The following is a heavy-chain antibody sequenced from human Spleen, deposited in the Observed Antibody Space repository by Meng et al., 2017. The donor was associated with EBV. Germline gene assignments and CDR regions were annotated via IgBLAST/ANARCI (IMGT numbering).Heavy chain of an antibody. J-gene: IGHJ4*01. Sequence: QLQLQESGPGLVTHSETLSLTCTVSGDSISSSSYYWDWIRQPPGKGLEWIGSIYYSVSTYYNPSLKSRITISVDTAKNQFSLKLSSVTAAETAVYYCTRGNSPGYDYWGHGTLVTVSS. CDR1: GDSISSSSYY. CDR2: IYYSVST. CDR3: TRGNSPGYDY. D-gene: IGHD2/OR15-2a*01. V-gene: IGHV4-39*07.